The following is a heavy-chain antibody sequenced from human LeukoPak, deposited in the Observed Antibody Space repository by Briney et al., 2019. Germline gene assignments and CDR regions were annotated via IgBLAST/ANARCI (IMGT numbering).Heavy chain of an antibody. CDR1: GGSISSYY. J-gene: IGHJ4*02. CDR3: ARGYCSGGSCYSGYYFDY. V-gene: IGHV4-59*01. Sequence: SETLSLTCTVSGGSISSYYWSWIRQPPGKGLEWIGYIYYSGSTNYNPSLKSRVTISVDTSKNQFPLKLSSVTAADTAVYYCARGYCSGGSCYSGYYFDYWGQGTLVTVSS. CDR2: IYYSGST. D-gene: IGHD2-15*01.